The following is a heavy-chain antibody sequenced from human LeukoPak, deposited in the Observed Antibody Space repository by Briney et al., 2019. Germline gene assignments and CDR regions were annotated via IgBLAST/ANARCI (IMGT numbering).Heavy chain of an antibody. V-gene: IGHV3-23*01. CDR3: ANAVAGSRNPFDY. CDR1: GFTFSSYA. Sequence: PGGSLRLSCAASGFTFSSYAMSWVRQAPGKGLEWVSAISGSGGSTYYADSVKGRFTISRDNSKNTLYLQMNSLRAEDTAVYYCANAVAGSRNPFDYWGQGTLVTVSS. J-gene: IGHJ4*02. D-gene: IGHD6-19*01. CDR2: ISGSGGST.